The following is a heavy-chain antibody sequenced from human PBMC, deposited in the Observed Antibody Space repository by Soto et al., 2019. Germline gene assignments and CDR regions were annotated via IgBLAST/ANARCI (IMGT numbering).Heavy chain of an antibody. D-gene: IGHD1-1*01. CDR3: ARVSGLGPAAFDI. V-gene: IGHV3-64*01. CDR1: GFTLSDYS. Sequence: DVPLVESGGGLVQPGGSLRLSCAASGFTLSDYSMHWVRQAAGKGLEYVSAISYIGDTTYYANSVRGRFTISRDNSKNTLYLQMGSLRAEDMAVYYCARVSGLGPAAFDIWGQGTMVTVSS. CDR2: ISYIGDTT. J-gene: IGHJ3*02.